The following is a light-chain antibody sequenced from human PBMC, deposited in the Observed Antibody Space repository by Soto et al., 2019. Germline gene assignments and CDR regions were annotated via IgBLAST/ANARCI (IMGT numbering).Light chain of an antibody. CDR1: SSDVGSYNY. Sequence: QSALTQPASVSGSPGQSITISCTGTSSDVGSYNYVSWYQQYPGKAPKLMIYDVSNRPSGVSYRFSGSKSGNTASLTISGVQAEDEADYYCSSSTTSSTHVVFGGGTKLTVL. J-gene: IGLJ2*01. V-gene: IGLV2-14*01. CDR2: DVS. CDR3: SSSTTSSTHVV.